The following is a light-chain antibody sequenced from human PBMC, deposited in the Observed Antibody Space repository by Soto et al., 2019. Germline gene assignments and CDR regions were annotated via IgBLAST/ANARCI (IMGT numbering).Light chain of an antibody. CDR3: SSYTSSSTLDVV. CDR1: SSDVGGYNY. V-gene: IGLV2-14*01. Sequence: QSALTQPASVSGSPGQSITISCTGTSSDVGGYNYVSWYQQHPGKAPKLMIYDVSNRPSGVSNRFSGSKSGNTASLTISGLQSEDEADYYCSSYTSSSTLDVVFGGGTTLTVL. CDR2: DVS. J-gene: IGLJ2*01.